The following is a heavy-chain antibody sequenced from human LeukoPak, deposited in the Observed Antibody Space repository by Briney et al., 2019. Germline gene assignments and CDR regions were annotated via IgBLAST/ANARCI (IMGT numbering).Heavy chain of an antibody. CDR2: INHSGST. J-gene: IGHJ4*02. V-gene: IGHV4-34*01. CDR1: GGSFSGYY. D-gene: IGHD1-26*01. Sequence: PSETLSLTCAVHGGSFSGYYWSWIRQPPGKGLEWIGEINHSGSTNYNPSLKSRVTISVDTSKNQFSLKLSSVTAADTAVYYCARVAVGATELDYWGQGTLVTVSS. CDR3: ARVAVGATELDY.